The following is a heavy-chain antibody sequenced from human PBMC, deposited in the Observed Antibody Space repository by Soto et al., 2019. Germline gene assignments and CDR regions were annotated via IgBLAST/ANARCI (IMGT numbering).Heavy chain of an antibody. CDR1: GGTFSSYA. J-gene: IGHJ4*02. CDR2: IIPIFGTA. CDR3: AGYGGDDSSGYISPFGGFDY. Sequence: QVQLVQSGAEVQKPGSSVKVSCKASGGTFSSYAISWVRQAPGQGLEWMGGIIPIFGTANYAQKFQGRVTCTADESTSTAYMELSSLRSEDTAVYYCAGYGGDDSSGYISPFGGFDYWGQGTLVTVSS. D-gene: IGHD3-22*01. V-gene: IGHV1-69*01.